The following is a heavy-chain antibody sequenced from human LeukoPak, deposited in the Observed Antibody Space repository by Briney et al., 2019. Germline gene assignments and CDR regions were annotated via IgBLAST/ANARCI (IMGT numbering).Heavy chain of an antibody. D-gene: IGHD1-26*01. Sequence: GGSLRLSCAASGFTFSNYGMSWVRQAPGEGLEWVSAIDGSSSIIYYADSVKGRFTISRDNSKETLYLQMNSLRVEDTAIYYCAKRGGSYSFDYWGQGTLVTVSS. CDR1: GFTFSNYG. CDR2: IDGSSSII. V-gene: IGHV3-23*05. J-gene: IGHJ4*02. CDR3: AKRGGSYSFDY.